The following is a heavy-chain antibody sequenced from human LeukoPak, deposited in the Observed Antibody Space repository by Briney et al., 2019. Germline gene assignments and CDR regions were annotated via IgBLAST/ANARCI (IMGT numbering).Heavy chain of an antibody. Sequence: SETLSLTCAVYGGSFSGYYWSWIRQPPGKGLEWIGEINHSGSTNYNPSLKSRVTISVDTSKNQFSLKLSSVTAADTAVYYCARVRTEGYCSSTSCSVYSYGYRFRWFDPWGQGTLVTVSS. CDR3: ARVRTEGYCSSTSCSVYSYGYRFRWFDP. J-gene: IGHJ5*02. CDR1: GGSFSGYY. CDR2: INHSGST. V-gene: IGHV4-34*01. D-gene: IGHD2-2*01.